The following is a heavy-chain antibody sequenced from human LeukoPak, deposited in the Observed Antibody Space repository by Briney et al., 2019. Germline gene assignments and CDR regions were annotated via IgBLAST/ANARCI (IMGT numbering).Heavy chain of an antibody. V-gene: IGHV1-8*02. Sequence: ASVKVSCKASGYTFTSYDINWVRQATGQGLEWMGWMNPNSGNTGYAQKFQGRVTMTRNTSISTAYMELSSLRSEDTAVYYCAIGTVVADDAFDIWGQGTMVTVSS. CDR1: GYTFTSYD. CDR2: MNPNSGNT. CDR3: AIGTVVADDAFDI. J-gene: IGHJ3*02. D-gene: IGHD3-22*01.